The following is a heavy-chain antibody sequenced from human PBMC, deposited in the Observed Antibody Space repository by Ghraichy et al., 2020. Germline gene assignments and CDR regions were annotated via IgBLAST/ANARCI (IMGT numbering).Heavy chain of an antibody. CDR1: GFTFSSYA. CDR3: ARAYGGYDILTPCPY. CDR2: ISYDGSNK. J-gene: IGHJ4*02. D-gene: IGHD3-9*01. Sequence: GGSLRLSCAASGFTFSSYAMHWVRQAPGKGLEWVAVISYDGSNKYYADSVKGRFTISRDNSKNTLYLQMNSLRAEDTAVYYCARAYGGYDILTPCPYWGQGTLVTVSS. V-gene: IGHV3-30*04.